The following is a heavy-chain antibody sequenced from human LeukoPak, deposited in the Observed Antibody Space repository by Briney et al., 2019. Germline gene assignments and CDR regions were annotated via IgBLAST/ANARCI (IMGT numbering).Heavy chain of an antibody. Sequence: ASVKVSCKASGYTFSIYGISWVRQAPGQGLEWMGWISPYNGKTNSVQKVQGRVTMTTDTSTSTAYMELRSLRSDDTAVYYCARVEKIAVGGRDYFDYWGQGTLVTASS. CDR3: ARVEKIAVGGRDYFDY. J-gene: IGHJ4*02. V-gene: IGHV1-18*01. CDR2: ISPYNGKT. D-gene: IGHD6-19*01. CDR1: GYTFSIYG.